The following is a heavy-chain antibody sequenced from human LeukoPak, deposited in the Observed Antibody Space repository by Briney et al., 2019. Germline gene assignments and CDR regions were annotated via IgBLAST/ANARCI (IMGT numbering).Heavy chain of an antibody. J-gene: IGHJ5*02. CDR1: GYTFTSYY. D-gene: IGHD3-16*02. V-gene: IGHV1-69*13. CDR3: ARDRVMITFGGVIEDNWFDP. CDR2: IIPIFGTA. Sequence: ASVKVSCKASGYTFTSYYMHWVRQAPGQGLEWMGGIIPIFGTANYAQKFQGRVTITADESTSTAYMELSSLRSEDTAVYYCARDRVMITFGGVIEDNWFDPWGQGTLVTVSS.